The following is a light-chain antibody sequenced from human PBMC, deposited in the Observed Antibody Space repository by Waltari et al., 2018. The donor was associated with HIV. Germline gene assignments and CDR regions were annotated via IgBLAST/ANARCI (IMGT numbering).Light chain of an antibody. Sequence: DIQMTQSPSSLSASVGDRVTITCRASQTISTFLNWYQQKPGKAPKLLIFAASSLQSGVPSRFSGSGSGTDFTLTISSLQPEDFATYYCQQSFRSLPYSFGQGPSWRSN. V-gene: IGKV1-39*01. CDR1: QTISTF. J-gene: IGKJ2*03. CDR3: QQSFRSLPYS. CDR2: AAS.